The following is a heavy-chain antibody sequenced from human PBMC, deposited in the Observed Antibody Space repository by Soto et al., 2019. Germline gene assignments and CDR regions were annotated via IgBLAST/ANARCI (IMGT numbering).Heavy chain of an antibody. V-gene: IGHV1-3*01. CDR3: AREGPNHRLS. Sequence: ASVKVSCKASGYSFTSHAIHWVRQAPGQRLEWMGWIHGGNGNTQFSRKFQGRVTVTRDTSTSTAYMELRSLRSDDTAVYYCAREGPNHRLSWGQGTLVTVSS. CDR1: GYSFTSHA. J-gene: IGHJ5*02. CDR2: IHGGNGNT. D-gene: IGHD3-16*02.